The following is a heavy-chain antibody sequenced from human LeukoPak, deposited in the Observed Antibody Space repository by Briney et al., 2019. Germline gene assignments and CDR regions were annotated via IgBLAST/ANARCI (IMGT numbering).Heavy chain of an antibody. Sequence: GGTLRLSCAASGFTFSSYWMSWVRQAPGKGLEWVANIKQDGSEKYYVDSVKGRFTISRDNAKNSLYLQMNSLRAEDTAVYYCARDRRSEDFWSGLDYWGQGTLVTVSS. CDR3: ARDRRSEDFWSGLDY. D-gene: IGHD3-3*01. CDR2: IKQDGSEK. V-gene: IGHV3-7*01. CDR1: GFTFSSYW. J-gene: IGHJ4*02.